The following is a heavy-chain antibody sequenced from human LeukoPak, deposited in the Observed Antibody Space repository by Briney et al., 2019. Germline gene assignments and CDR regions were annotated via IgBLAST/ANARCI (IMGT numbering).Heavy chain of an antibody. J-gene: IGHJ6*03. CDR3: TRHYDPPLNYYYMDV. D-gene: IGHD3-3*01. CDR1: GFTFSGSA. Sequence: GGSLRLSCAASGFTFSGSAMHWVRQASGKGLEWVGRIRSKANSYATAYAASVKGRFTISRDDSKNTAYLQMNSLKTEDTAVYYCTRHYDPPLNYYYMDVWGKGTTVTVSS. V-gene: IGHV3-73*01. CDR2: IRSKANSYAT.